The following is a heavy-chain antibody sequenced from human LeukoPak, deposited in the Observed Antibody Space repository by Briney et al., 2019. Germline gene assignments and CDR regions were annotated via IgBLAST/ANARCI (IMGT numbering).Heavy chain of an antibody. J-gene: IGHJ4*02. CDR1: GGTFSSYA. D-gene: IGHD3-3*01. CDR2: IIPIFGTA. V-gene: IGHV1-69*06. Sequence: ASVKVSCKASGGTFSSYAISWVRQAPGQGLEWMGRIIPIFGTANYAQKFQGRVTITADKSTSTAYMELSSLRSEDTAVYYCAMGARDFWSGPFVYWGQGTLVTVSS. CDR3: AMGARDFWSGPFVY.